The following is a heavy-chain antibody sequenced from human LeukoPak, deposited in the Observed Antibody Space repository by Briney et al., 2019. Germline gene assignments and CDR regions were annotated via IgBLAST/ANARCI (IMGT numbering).Heavy chain of an antibody. CDR2: IKQDGSEK. CDR1: GLAFTNSW. CDR3: ARLSTAVAGGDN. D-gene: IGHD6-19*01. Sequence: PGGSLRLSCAASGLAFTNSWMSWVRQTPGEGLEWVANIKQDGSEKYYVDSVKGRFTISRDNAKNSLYLQMNSLTAEDTALYYGARLSTAVAGGDNCGQGTLVTVSS. J-gene: IGHJ4*02. V-gene: IGHV3-7*01.